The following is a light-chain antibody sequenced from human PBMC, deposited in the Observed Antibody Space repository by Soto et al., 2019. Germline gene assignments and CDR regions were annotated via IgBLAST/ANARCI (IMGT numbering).Light chain of an antibody. Sequence: EIVMTQSPATLSVSQGERATLSCRASESIRSNLAWYQQKPGQTLRLLIYNAFTRATDIPARFSGSGSGTEFTLTISSLQSEDFAVYYCQQYNKLPLTFGEGTKVEIK. CDR3: QQYNKLPLT. J-gene: IGKJ4*01. V-gene: IGKV3-15*01. CDR1: ESIRSN. CDR2: NAF.